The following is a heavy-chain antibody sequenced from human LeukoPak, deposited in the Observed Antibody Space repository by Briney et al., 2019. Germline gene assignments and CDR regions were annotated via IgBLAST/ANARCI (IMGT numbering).Heavy chain of an antibody. D-gene: IGHD4-17*01. CDR2: IRYDGSNK. CDR1: GFTFSSYG. J-gene: IGHJ4*02. CDR3: AKSPDDYGDLYFDY. Sequence: PGGSLRLSCAASGFTFSSYGMHWVRQAPGKGLEWVAFIRYDGSNKYYADSVKGRFTISRDNSKITLYLQMNSLRAEDTAVYYCAKSPDDYGDLYFDYWGQGTLVTVSS. V-gene: IGHV3-30*02.